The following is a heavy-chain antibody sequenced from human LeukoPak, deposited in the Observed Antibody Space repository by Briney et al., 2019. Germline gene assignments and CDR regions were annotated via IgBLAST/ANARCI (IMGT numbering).Heavy chain of an antibody. CDR3: ARESIVGTTEWSDP. V-gene: IGHV1-2*06. CDR2: INPNSGGT. D-gene: IGHD1-26*01. Sequence: ASVKVSCKASGCTFTGYYIHWVRQAPGQGLEWMGRINPNSGGTNYAQKFQGRVTMTRDTSISTAYMELTSLRSDDTAVYYCARESIVGTTEWSDPWGQGTLVTVSS. J-gene: IGHJ5*02. CDR1: GCTFTGYY.